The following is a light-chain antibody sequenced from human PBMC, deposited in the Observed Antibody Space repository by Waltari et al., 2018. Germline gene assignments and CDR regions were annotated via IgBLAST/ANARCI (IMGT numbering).Light chain of an antibody. CDR3: QSYDSSNQV. J-gene: IGLJ3*02. CDR2: EDN. CDR1: SGSIASNY. Sequence: NFMLTQHHSVSESPGKTVPISCTRSSGSIASNYVQWYQQRPGSAPTTVIYEDNQRPSRVPDRFSGSIDSSSNSASLTISVLKTEDEADYYCQSYDSSNQVFGGGTKLTVL. V-gene: IGLV6-57*03.